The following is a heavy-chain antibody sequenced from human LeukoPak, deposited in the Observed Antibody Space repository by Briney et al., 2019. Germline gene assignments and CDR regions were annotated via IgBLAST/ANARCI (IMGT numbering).Heavy chain of an antibody. J-gene: IGHJ4*02. V-gene: IGHV4-34*01. Sequence: SETLSLTCAVYGGSFSGYYWSWIRQPPGKGLEWIGEINHSGSTNYNPSLKSRVTISVDTSKNQFSLKPSSVTAADTAVYYCARDYYDSSGYYISYWGQGTLVTVSS. CDR1: GGSFSGYY. CDR2: INHSGST. D-gene: IGHD3-22*01. CDR3: ARDYYDSSGYYISY.